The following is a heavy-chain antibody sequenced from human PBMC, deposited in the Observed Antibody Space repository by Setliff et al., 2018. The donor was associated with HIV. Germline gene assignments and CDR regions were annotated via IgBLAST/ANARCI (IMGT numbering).Heavy chain of an antibody. D-gene: IGHD1-1*01. V-gene: IGHV3-74*01. Sequence: HPGGSLRLSCAASGFTFSRYWMHWVRQVPGKGLVWISRINSDDSIISYADSVKGRFTISRDNSKNTLYLQMNSLRAEDTAVYYCAREAVWSDAFDIWGQGTMVTVSS. CDR3: AREAVWSDAFDI. CDR2: INSDDSII. CDR1: GFTFSRYW. J-gene: IGHJ3*02.